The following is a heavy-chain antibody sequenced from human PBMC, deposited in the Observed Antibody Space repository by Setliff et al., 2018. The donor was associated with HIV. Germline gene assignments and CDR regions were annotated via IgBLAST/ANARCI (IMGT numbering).Heavy chain of an antibody. CDR2: INAGNGDT. V-gene: IGHV1-3*01. D-gene: IGHD3-16*01. CDR3: AGVPGGGGNWFDP. CDR1: GYILTSYA. Sequence: ASVKVSCKASGYILTSYAIHWVRQAPGQGLEWMGWINAGNGDTKYSHKFQGRVSMTSDTSTSTVYMELTSLTSEDTAMYFCAGVPGGGGNWFDPWGQGTLVTVSS. J-gene: IGHJ5*02.